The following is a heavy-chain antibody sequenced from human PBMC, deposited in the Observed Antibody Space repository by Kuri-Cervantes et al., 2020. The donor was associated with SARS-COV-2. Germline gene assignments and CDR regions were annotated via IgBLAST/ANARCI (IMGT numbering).Heavy chain of an antibody. D-gene: IGHD3-22*01. CDR2: IYYSGST. Sequence: SETPSLTCTVSGGSISSYYWSWIRQPPGKGLEWIGYIYYSGSTNYNPSLRSRVTISVDTSKNQFSLKLSSVTAADTAVYYCARANYYYDSSGWGCYFDYWGQGTLVTVSS. J-gene: IGHJ4*02. V-gene: IGHV4-59*01. CDR1: GGSISSYY. CDR3: ARANYYYDSSGWGCYFDY.